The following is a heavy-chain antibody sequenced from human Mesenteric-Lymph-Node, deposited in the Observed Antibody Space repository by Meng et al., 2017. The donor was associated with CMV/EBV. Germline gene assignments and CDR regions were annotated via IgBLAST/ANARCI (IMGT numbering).Heavy chain of an antibody. D-gene: IGHD5-12*01. CDR3: ARDWSGYEAY. J-gene: IGHJ4*02. Sequence: GESLKISCAASGFTFSDYYMSWIRQAPGKGLEWVSYISSSGSTIYYADSVKGRFTISRDNARNSLYLQMNSLRAEDTAVYYCARDWSGYEAYWGQGTLVTVSS. CDR2: ISSSGSTI. V-gene: IGHV3-11*04. CDR1: GFTFSDYY.